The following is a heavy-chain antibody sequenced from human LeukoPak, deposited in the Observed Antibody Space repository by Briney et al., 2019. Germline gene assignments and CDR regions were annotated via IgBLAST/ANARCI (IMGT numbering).Heavy chain of an antibody. Sequence: GGSLRLSCAASGFTFSSYGMHWVRQAPGKGLERVASISYSGSNKYYADSVKGRFTISRDTSKNTLYLQMNSLRAEATAEYVCVWGATAASWGQGNLVTVSS. CDR3: VWGATAAS. V-gene: IGHV3-30*03. D-gene: IGHD7-27*01. J-gene: IGHJ4*02. CDR1: GFTFSSYG. CDR2: ISYSGSNK.